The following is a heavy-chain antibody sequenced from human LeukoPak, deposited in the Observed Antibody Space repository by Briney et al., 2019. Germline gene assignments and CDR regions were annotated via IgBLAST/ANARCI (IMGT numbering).Heavy chain of an antibody. V-gene: IGHV3-48*03. CDR3: ARGHYYDSSGYDY. CDR1: GFTFSSYE. CDR2: ISSSGSTI. D-gene: IGHD3-22*01. J-gene: IGHJ4*02. Sequence: PGGSLRLSCAASGFTFSSYEMMWVRQAPGKGLEWISYISSSGSTIYSADSVKGRFTISRDNPKNSLYLQMNSLRAEDTALYYCARGHYYDSSGYDYWGQGTLVTVSS.